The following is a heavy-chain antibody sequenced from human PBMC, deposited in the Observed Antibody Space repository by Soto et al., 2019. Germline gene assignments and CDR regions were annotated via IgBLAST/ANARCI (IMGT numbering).Heavy chain of an antibody. D-gene: IGHD3-10*01. CDR3: ATTRSYGSGSYYPLDY. CDR2: IKQDGSEK. Sequence: GGSLRLSCAASGFTFSSYWMSWVRQAPGKGLEWVANIKQDGSEKYYVDSVKGRFTISRDNAKNSLYLQMNSLRAEDTAVYYCATTRSYGSGSYYPLDYWGQGTLVTV. CDR1: GFTFSSYW. V-gene: IGHV3-7*01. J-gene: IGHJ4*02.